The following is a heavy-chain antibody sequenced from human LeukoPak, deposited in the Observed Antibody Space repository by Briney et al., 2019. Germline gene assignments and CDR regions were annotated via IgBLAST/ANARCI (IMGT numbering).Heavy chain of an antibody. D-gene: IGHD3-22*01. CDR1: GFTFSNYN. V-gene: IGHV3-21*01. CDR2: IGGSSSYI. J-gene: IGHJ4*02. CDR3: ARVDDYDSSGYYYN. Sequence: PGGSLRLSCAASGFTFSNYNMNWVRQAPGKGLEWVSSIGGSSSYIYYADSVKGRFTISRDNAKNSLYLQMNSLGAEDTAAYYCARVDDYDSSGYYYNWGQGTLVTVSS.